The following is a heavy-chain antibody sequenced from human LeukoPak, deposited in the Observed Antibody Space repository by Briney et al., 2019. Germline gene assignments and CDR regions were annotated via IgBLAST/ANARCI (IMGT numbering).Heavy chain of an antibody. CDR1: GYTFTSYA. D-gene: IGHD2-15*01. V-gene: IGHV7-4-1*02. J-gene: IGHJ4*02. Sequence: ASVNVSCKASGYTFTSYAMNWVRQAPGQGLEWMGWINTNTGNPTYAQGFTGRFVFSLDTSVSTAYLQISSLKAEDTAVYYCARGYCSGGSCYSLDYWGQGTLVTVSS. CDR3: ARGYCSGGSCYSLDY. CDR2: INTNTGNP.